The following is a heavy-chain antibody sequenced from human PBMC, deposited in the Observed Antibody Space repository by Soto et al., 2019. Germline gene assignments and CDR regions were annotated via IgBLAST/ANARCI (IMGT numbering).Heavy chain of an antibody. D-gene: IGHD5-12*01. CDR3: ARDRWMGIVATFRYYYYGMDV. CDR1: GFTFSSYA. Sequence: GGSLRLSCAASGFTFSSYAMHWVRQAPGKGLEWVAVISYDGSNKYYADSVKGRFTISRDNSKNTLYLQMNSLRAEDTAVYYCARDRWMGIVATFRYYYYGMDVWGQGTTVTVSS. CDR2: ISYDGSNK. J-gene: IGHJ6*02. V-gene: IGHV3-30-3*01.